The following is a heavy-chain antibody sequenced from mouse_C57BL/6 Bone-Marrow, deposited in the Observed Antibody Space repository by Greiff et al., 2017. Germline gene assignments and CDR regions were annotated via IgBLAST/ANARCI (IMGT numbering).Heavy chain of an antibody. CDR3: ARRVVYAMDY. Sequence: EVQVVESGGGLVKPGGSLKLSCAASGFTFSSYAMSWVRQTPEKRLEWVATISDGGSYTYYPDNVKGRFTISRDNAKNNLYLQMSHLKSEDTAMYYCARRVVYAMDYWGQGTSVTVSS. V-gene: IGHV5-4*01. CDR1: GFTFSSYA. J-gene: IGHJ4*01. D-gene: IGHD1-1*01. CDR2: ISDGGSYT.